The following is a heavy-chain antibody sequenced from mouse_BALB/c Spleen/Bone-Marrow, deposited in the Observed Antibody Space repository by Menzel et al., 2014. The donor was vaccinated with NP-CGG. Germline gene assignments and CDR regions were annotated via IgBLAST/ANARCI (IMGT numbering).Heavy chain of an antibody. V-gene: IGHV1S81*02. J-gene: IGHJ3*01. Sequence: VQRVESGAELVKPGASVKLSCKASGYTSTSYYIYWVKQRPGQGLEWIGEINPSNGGTNFNEKFKGKATLTVDKSSSTAYMQLSSLTSEDSAVYYCTRSNGNWFAYWGQGTLVTVSA. CDR1: GYTSTSYY. D-gene: IGHD2-1*01. CDR2: INPSNGGT. CDR3: TRSNGNWFAY.